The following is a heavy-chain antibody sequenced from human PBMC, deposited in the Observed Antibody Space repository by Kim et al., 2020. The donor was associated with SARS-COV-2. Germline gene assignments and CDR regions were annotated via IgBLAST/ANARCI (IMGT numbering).Heavy chain of an antibody. V-gene: IGHV1-69*04. J-gene: IGHJ6*03. CDR3: ARDGRGYCSGGSCYSYYYYYYMDV. D-gene: IGHD2-15*01. Sequence: SVKVSCKASGGTFSSYAISWVRQAPGQGLEWMGRIIPILGIANYAQKFQGRVTITADKSTSTAYMELSSLRSEDTAVYYCARDGRGYCSGGSCYSYYYYYYMDVWGKGTTVTVSS. CDR1: GGTFSSYA. CDR2: IIPILGIA.